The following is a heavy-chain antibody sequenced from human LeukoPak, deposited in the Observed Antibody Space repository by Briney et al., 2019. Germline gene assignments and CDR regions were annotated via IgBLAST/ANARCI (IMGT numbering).Heavy chain of an antibody. J-gene: IGHJ4*02. V-gene: IGHV3-64*01. Sequence: GGSLRLSCAASGFTFSSYAMHWVRQAPGKGLEYVSAISSNGGSTYYANSVKGRFTISRDNSKNTLYLQMGSLRAEDMAVYYCARDDAQKLGATTWYYFDYWGQGALVTVSS. D-gene: IGHD1-26*01. CDR3: ARDDAQKLGATTWYYFDY. CDR2: ISSNGGST. CDR1: GFTFSSYA.